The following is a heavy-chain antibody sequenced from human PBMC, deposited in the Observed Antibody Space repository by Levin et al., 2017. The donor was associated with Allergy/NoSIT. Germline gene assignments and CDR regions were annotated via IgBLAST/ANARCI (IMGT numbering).Heavy chain of an antibody. CDR1: GFTFSSYA. J-gene: IGHJ4*02. D-gene: IGHD6-6*01. V-gene: IGHV3-30*04. CDR3: ARDRRGFYNSSPGAYYFDY. Sequence: GESLKISCAASGFTFSSYAMHWVRQAPGKGLEWVAVISYDGSNKYYADSVKGRFTISRDNSKNTLYLQMNSLRAEDTAVYYCARDRRGFYNSSPGAYYFDYWGQGTLVTVSS. CDR2: ISYDGSNK.